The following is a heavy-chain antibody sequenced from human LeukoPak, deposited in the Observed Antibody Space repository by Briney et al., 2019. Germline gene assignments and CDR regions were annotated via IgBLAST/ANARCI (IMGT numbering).Heavy chain of an antibody. D-gene: IGHD1-14*01. Sequence: GGSLRLSCAASGFTLSSYWMSWVRQAPGKGLEWVANIKQDGSEINYVDSVKGRFTISRDNAKNSMLLQMNSLRAEDTAVYYCAKDRPSNRVSGLRGFDPWGQGTLVTVSS. J-gene: IGHJ5*02. CDR1: GFTLSSYW. CDR3: AKDRPSNRVSGLRGFDP. V-gene: IGHV3-7*03. CDR2: IKQDGSEI.